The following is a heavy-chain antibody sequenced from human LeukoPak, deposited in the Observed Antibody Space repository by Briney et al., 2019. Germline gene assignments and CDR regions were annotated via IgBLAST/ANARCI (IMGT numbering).Heavy chain of an antibody. CDR2: IKQDGSEK. CDR3: ARGGELFDY. Sequence: GGSLRLSCAASGFTLSSYWMRWVRQAPGKGLEWVANIKQDGSEKYYVDSVKGRFTISRDNAKNSLYLQMNSLRAEDTAVYYCARGGELFDYWGQGTLVTVSS. CDR1: GFTLSSYW. J-gene: IGHJ4*02. D-gene: IGHD1-26*01. V-gene: IGHV3-7*01.